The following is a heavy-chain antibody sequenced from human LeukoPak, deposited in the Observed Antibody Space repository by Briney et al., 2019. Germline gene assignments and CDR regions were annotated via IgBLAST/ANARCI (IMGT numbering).Heavy chain of an antibody. CDR1: GYSFTSYW. CDR3: ARQGAAGKYYYYYMDV. J-gene: IGHJ6*03. CDR2: IYPGDSDT. V-gene: IGHV5-51*01. D-gene: IGHD6-13*01. Sequence: GESLKISCKGSGYSFTSYWIGWVRQMPGKGLEWMGVIYPGDSDTRYSPSFQGQVTISADKSINTAYLEWSSLKASDTAIYYCARQGAAGKYYYYYMDVWGKGTTVTVSS.